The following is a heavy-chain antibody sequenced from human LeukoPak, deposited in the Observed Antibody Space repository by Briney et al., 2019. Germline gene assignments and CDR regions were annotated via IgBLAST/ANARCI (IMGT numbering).Heavy chain of an antibody. CDR2: IKQDGSEK. CDR1: GFTFSSYW. J-gene: IGHJ6*02. Sequence: SGGSLRLSCAASGFTFSSYWMSWVRQAPGKGLEWVANIKQDGSEKYYVDSVKGRFTISRDNAKNSLYLQMNSLRAEDTAVYYCVRPLDGYYYYGMDVWGQGTTVTVSS. D-gene: IGHD1-1*01. V-gene: IGHV3-7*01. CDR3: VRPLDGYYYYGMDV.